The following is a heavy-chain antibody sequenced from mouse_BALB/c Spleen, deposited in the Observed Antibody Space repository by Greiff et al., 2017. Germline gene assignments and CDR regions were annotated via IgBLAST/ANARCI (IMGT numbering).Heavy chain of an antibody. CDR1: GYAFTNYL. J-gene: IGHJ4*01. Sequence: QVQLQQSGAELVRPGPSVKVSCKASGYAFTNYLIEWVKQRPGQGLEWIGVIKPGSGGTNYNEKFKGKATLTADKSSSTAYMQLSSLTSDDSAVYFCARRLYYAMDDWGQGTSVTVSS. CDR3: ARRLYYAMDD. V-gene: IGHV1-54*01. CDR2: IKPGSGGT.